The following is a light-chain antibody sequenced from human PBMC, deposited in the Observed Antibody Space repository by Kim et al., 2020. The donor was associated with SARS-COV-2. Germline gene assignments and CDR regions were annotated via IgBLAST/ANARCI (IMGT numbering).Light chain of an antibody. J-gene: IGKJ4*01. Sequence: VTLALSPGETVTRSCRASQPVSRPLAWYQQKPGQAPRLLIYGGSKRATGIPARFTGNGSGTDFTLTISSLEAEDSAVYYCHQSRTFGGGTKVDIK. V-gene: IGKV3-11*01. CDR1: QPVSRP. CDR3: HQSRT. CDR2: GGS.